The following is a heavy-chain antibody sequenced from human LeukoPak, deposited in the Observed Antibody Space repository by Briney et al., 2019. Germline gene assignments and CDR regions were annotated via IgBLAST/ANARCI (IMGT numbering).Heavy chain of an antibody. CDR1: GYSFTSGHY. Sequence: PSETLSLTCSVSGYSFTSGHYWGWIRQPPGKGLEWIANIYHTGSAHYNPSLKSRVTISVDTSKNQFSLKLSSVTAADTAVYYCARHGGPSDSSGYLYYLDYWGQGTLVTVSS. J-gene: IGHJ4*02. CDR3: ARHGGPSDSSGYLYYLDY. CDR2: IYHTGSA. D-gene: IGHD3-22*01. V-gene: IGHV4-38-2*01.